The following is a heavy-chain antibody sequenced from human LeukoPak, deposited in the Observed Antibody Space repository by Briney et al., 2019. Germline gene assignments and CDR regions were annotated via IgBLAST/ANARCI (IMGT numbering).Heavy chain of an antibody. CDR3: ARTIKMGATSLWFDP. D-gene: IGHD1-26*01. V-gene: IGHV1-69*05. CDR2: IIPIFGTA. J-gene: IGHJ5*02. Sequence: GASVKVSCKASGGTFSSYAISWVRQAPGQGLEWMGGIIPIFGTANYAQKFQGRVTITTDESTSTAYMELSSLRSEDTAVYYCARTIKMGATSLWFDPWGQGTLVTVSS. CDR1: GGTFSSYA.